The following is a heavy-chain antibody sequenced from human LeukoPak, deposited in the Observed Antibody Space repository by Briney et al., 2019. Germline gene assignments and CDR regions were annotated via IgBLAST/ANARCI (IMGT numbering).Heavy chain of an antibody. D-gene: IGHD2-15*01. Sequence: GGSLRLSCAASGFTFSSYVMHWVRQAPGKGLEGVAIISYDGSNEYYADSVKGRFTISRDNSKNTLYLQMNSLRAADTAVYYCARVLRYCSGGNCYSGGLGYMDVWGKGTTVTISS. CDR1: GFTFSSYV. CDR2: ISYDGSNE. CDR3: ARVLRYCSGGNCYSGGLGYMDV. V-gene: IGHV3-30*04. J-gene: IGHJ6*03.